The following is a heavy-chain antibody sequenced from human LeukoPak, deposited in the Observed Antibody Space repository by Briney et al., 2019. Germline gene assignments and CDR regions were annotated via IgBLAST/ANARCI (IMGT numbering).Heavy chain of an antibody. CDR3: ARVPIPPHCSSTSCYSIDY. J-gene: IGHJ4*02. Sequence: SETLFLTCTVSGGSISSGGYYWSWIRQHPGKSLEWIGYIYYSGSTYYNPSLKSRVTISVDTSKNQFSLKLSSVTAADTAVYYCARVPIPPHCSSTSCYSIDYWGQGTLVTVSS. V-gene: IGHV4-31*03. D-gene: IGHD2-2*01. CDR1: GGSISSGGYY. CDR2: IYYSGST.